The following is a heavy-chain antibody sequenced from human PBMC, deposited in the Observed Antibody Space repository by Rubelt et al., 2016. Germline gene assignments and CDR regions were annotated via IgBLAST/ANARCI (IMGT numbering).Heavy chain of an antibody. V-gene: IGHV4-59*08. D-gene: IGHD1-26*01. Sequence: QVQLQESGPGLVKPSETLSLTCTVSGGSISSYYWSWIRQPPGKGLEWIGYIYYSGSTNYNPSLKSRVTISVDTSKNQFSLKLSSVTAADTAVYYCARVWVGATVWFDPWGQGTLVTVSS. CDR3: ARVWVGATVWFDP. J-gene: IGHJ5*02. CDR1: GGSISSYY. CDR2: IYYSGST.